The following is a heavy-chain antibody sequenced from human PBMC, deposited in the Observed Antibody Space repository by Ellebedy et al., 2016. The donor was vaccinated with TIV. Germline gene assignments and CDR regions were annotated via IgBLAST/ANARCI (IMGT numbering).Heavy chain of an antibody. Sequence: GESLKISCAASGFTFSNSAMTWVRQAPGTTLEWFSSISGSGSSTYYADSVKGRFNISRDNSKNTLYLQGNSLRDGDTAVYYCARDRGTSWVEFDYWGQGTLVTDSS. V-gene: IGHV3-23*01. CDR3: ARDRGTSWVEFDY. CDR1: GFTFSNSA. J-gene: IGHJ4*02. CDR2: ISGSGSST. D-gene: IGHD6-13*01.